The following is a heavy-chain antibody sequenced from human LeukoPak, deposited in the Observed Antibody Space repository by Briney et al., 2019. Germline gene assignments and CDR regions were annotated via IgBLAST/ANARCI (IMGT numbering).Heavy chain of an antibody. Sequence: SETLSLTCAVSGGSISSSNWWSWARQPPGKGLEWIGEIYHSGSTNYNPSLKSRVTISVDKSKNQFSLRLSSVTAADTAVYYCARGLSSSWSHFDYWGQGTLVSVSS. CDR2: IYHSGST. CDR3: ARGLSSSWSHFDY. V-gene: IGHV4-4*02. D-gene: IGHD6-13*01. J-gene: IGHJ4*02. CDR1: GGSISSSNW.